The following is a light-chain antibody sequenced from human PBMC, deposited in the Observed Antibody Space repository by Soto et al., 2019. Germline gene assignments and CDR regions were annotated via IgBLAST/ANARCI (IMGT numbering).Light chain of an antibody. V-gene: IGLV1-44*01. J-gene: IGLJ1*01. CDR2: TTN. Sequence: QPVLTQPHSASGTPGQRVTISCSGSSSNIGTSSVHWFQQLPGTAPKLLISTTNQRPSGVPERVSGSKSGTSASLAISGLQSEDEADYYCAAWDDSLNGHVFGTGTKLTVL. CDR3: AAWDDSLNGHV. CDR1: SSNIGTSS.